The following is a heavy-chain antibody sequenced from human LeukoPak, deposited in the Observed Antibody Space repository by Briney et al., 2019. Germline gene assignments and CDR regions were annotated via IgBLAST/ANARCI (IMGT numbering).Heavy chain of an antibody. V-gene: IGHV3-23*01. D-gene: IGHD2-21*02. Sequence: GGSLRLSCAASGFIFSNYAMSWVRQAPGKGLQWVSAFSGSGGSTYYADSVKGRFTISRDNFKNTVYLQMNSLRAEDTAVYYCARDSDDRVVVTVPHWGQGTLVTVSS. CDR3: ARDSDDRVVVTVPH. J-gene: IGHJ4*02. CDR2: FSGSGGST. CDR1: GFIFSNYA.